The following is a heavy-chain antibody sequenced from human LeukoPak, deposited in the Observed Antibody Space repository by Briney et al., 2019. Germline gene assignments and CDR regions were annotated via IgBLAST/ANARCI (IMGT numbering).Heavy chain of an antibody. D-gene: IGHD3-9*01. CDR1: GGTFSSYA. Sequence: SVNVSCKASGGTFSSYAISWVRQAPGQGLEWMGGIIPIFGTANYAQKFQGRVTITADESTSTAYMELSSLRSEDTGVYYCARVLGRYFDLASWFDPWGQGTLVTVSS. CDR3: ARVLGRYFDLASWFDP. J-gene: IGHJ5*02. V-gene: IGHV1-69*13. CDR2: IIPIFGTA.